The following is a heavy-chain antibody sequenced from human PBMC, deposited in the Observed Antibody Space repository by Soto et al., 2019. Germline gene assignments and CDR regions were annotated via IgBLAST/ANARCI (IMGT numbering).Heavy chain of an antibody. CDR1: GYTFTSYD. J-gene: IGHJ6*02. V-gene: IGHV1-8*01. CDR3: ARRGYSSSWYYYYYYGMDV. Sequence: QVQLVQSGAEVKKPGASVKVSCKASGYTFTSYDINWVRQATGQGLEWMGWMNPNSGNTGYAQKLQGRVTMTRNTSISTAYMELSSLRSEDTAVYYCARRGYSSSWYYYYYYGMDVWGQRTTVTVSS. D-gene: IGHD6-13*01. CDR2: MNPNSGNT.